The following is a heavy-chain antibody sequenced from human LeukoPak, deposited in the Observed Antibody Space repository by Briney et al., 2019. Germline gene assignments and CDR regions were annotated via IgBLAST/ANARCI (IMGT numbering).Heavy chain of an antibody. Sequence: GGSLRLSCAASGFTFRAYWMTWVRQAPGKGLEWVANIKQDGSEKYYVDSVKGRFTISRDNAKNSLYLQMNSLRAEDTAVYYCAKDSYYDYVWGSYRYTNQFDYWGQGTLVTVSS. D-gene: IGHD3-16*02. CDR3: AKDSYYDYVWGSYRYTNQFDY. J-gene: IGHJ4*02. V-gene: IGHV3-7*03. CDR2: IKQDGSEK. CDR1: GFTFRAYW.